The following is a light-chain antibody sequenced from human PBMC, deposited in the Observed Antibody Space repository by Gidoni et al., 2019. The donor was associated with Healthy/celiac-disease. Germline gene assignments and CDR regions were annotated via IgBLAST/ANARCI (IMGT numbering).Light chain of an antibody. CDR2: GET. V-gene: IGKV3-15*01. Sequence: ERVMTQPPATLSVSPGERATLSCRASQSVRRNLAWYQQKPGQATWLLIYGETTRATGTPARLSGSGSGTEFALTISSLQSEDFAVYYCQQYNNWPPLTFGGGTKVEIK. J-gene: IGKJ4*01. CDR3: QQYNNWPPLT. CDR1: QSVRRN.